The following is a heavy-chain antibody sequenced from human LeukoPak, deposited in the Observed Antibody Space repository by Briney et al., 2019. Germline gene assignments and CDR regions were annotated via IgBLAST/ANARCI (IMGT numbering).Heavy chain of an antibody. Sequence: GESLKISCEASGYTFTNSWIGWVRQRPGEGLEYMGIIYPRNFDIRYSPSFQGQVTISADKSINTAYLQWSSLRASDTAMYYCVRLGLAVSDLYDAFDVWGQGTAVAVS. CDR1: GYTFTNSW. D-gene: IGHD3/OR15-3a*01. CDR3: VRLGLAVSDLYDAFDV. V-gene: IGHV5-51*01. CDR2: IYPRNFDI. J-gene: IGHJ3*01.